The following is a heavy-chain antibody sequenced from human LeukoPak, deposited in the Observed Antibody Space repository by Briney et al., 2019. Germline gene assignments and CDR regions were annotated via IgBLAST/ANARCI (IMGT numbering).Heavy chain of an antibody. Sequence: PSETLSLTCAVYGGSFSGYYWSWIRQPPGKGLEWIGEINHSGSTNYNPSLKSRVTISVDTSKNQFSLKLRSVTTADTAVYYCARGGGLLPLDYWGQGTLVTVSS. D-gene: IGHD1-26*01. CDR3: ARGGGLLPLDY. CDR1: GGSFSGYY. CDR2: INHSGST. J-gene: IGHJ4*02. V-gene: IGHV4-34*01.